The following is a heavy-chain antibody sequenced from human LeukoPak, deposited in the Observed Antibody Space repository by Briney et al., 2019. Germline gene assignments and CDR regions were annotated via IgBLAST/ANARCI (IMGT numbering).Heavy chain of an antibody. CDR1: GFTFSSYA. CDR3: AKGVRFLEWLMDY. CDR2: ISGSGGST. V-gene: IGHV3-23*01. Sequence: PGGSLSLFCAASGFTFSSYAMSCVRQAPGKGLEWVSAISGSGGSTYYADSVKGRFTISRDNSKNTLYLQMNSLRAEDTAVYYWAKGVRFLEWLMDYWGQGTLGTVSS. D-gene: IGHD3-3*01. J-gene: IGHJ4*02.